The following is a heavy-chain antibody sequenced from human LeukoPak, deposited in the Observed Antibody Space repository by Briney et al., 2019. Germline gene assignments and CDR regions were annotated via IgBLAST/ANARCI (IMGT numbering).Heavy chain of an antibody. Sequence: GGSLRLSCAASGFTVSSNYMSWVRQAPGKGLEWVSGISWNSGSIGYADSVKGRFTISRDNAKNSLYLQMNSLRAEDMALYYCAKDIEYSSSSGIDYWGQGTLVTVSS. V-gene: IGHV3-9*03. J-gene: IGHJ4*02. CDR3: AKDIEYSSSSGIDY. CDR1: GFTVSSNY. D-gene: IGHD6-6*01. CDR2: ISWNSGSI.